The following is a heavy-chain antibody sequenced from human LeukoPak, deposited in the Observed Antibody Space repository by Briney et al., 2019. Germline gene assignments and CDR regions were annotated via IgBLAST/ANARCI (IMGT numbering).Heavy chain of an antibody. CDR2: TSSDLNVK. Sequence: GGSLRLSCAASGFTFRNYVIHWVRQAPGKGLEWVAVTSSDLNVKLYADSVKGRFTISRDNAKNTLYLQMNSLRAEDTAVYYCARGPLTSRYCSGGSCYSVRHQFDYWGQGTLVTVSS. V-gene: IGHV3-30-3*01. D-gene: IGHD2-15*01. J-gene: IGHJ4*02. CDR3: ARGPLTSRYCSGGSCYSVRHQFDY. CDR1: GFTFRNYV.